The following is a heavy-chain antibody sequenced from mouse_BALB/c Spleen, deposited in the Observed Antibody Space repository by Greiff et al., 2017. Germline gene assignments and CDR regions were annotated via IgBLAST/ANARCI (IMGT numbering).Heavy chain of an antibody. J-gene: IGHJ4*01. Sequence: EESGPGLVKPSQSLSLTCSVTGYSITSGYYWNWIRQFPGNKLEWMGYISYDGSNNYNPSLKNRISITRDTSKNQFFLKLNSVTTEDTATYYCARATYYGNFYYAMDYWGQGTSVTVSS. V-gene: IGHV3-6*02. CDR1: GYSITSGYY. CDR3: ARATYYGNFYYAMDY. D-gene: IGHD2-10*01. CDR2: ISYDGSN.